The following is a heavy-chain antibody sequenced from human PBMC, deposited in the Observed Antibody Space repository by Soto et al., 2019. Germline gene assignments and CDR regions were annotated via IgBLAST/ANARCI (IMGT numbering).Heavy chain of an antibody. CDR3: ARAHYDSDAFDF. CDR1: GYTFTTNF. CDR2: ISPGGGTT. J-gene: IGHJ3*01. V-gene: IGHV1-46*03. Sequence: VQLVQSGAEVKKPGASVKISCKASGYTFTTNFIHWIRQAPGQGLEWVGIISPGGGTTVYAQKCQGRVTMTRDTSTSTVYMELRHLRSEDTAVFYCARAHYDSDAFDFWGQGTMVIVSS. D-gene: IGHD3-22*01.